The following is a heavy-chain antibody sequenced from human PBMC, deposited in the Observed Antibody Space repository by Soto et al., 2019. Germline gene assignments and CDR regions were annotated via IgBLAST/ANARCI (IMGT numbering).Heavy chain of an antibody. CDR1: GGSISTYY. CDR2: IYYSGST. J-gene: IGHJ6*03. Sequence: SETLSLTCTVSGGSISTYYWTWIRQPPGKGLEWIGYIYYSGSTNYNPSLKSRVTISVDTSKNQFSLKLSSVTAADTAVYYCARDVRYSSSSGDYYYYMDVWGKGTTVTVSS. V-gene: IGHV4-59*01. CDR3: ARDVRYSSSSGDYYYYMDV. D-gene: IGHD6-6*01.